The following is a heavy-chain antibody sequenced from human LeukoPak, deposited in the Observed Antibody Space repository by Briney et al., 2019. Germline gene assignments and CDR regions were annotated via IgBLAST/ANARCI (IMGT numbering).Heavy chain of an antibody. V-gene: IGHV3-30*18. CDR2: ISYDGSNK. CDR3: AKGGGIDYYYYYMDV. J-gene: IGHJ6*03. CDR1: GFTFSSYE. Sequence: GGSLRLSCAASGFTFSSYEMNWVRQAPGKGLEWVAVISYDGSNKYYADSVKGRFTISRDNSKNTLYLQMNSLRAEDTAVYYCAKGGGIDYYYYYMDVWGKGTTVTVSS. D-gene: IGHD3-16*01.